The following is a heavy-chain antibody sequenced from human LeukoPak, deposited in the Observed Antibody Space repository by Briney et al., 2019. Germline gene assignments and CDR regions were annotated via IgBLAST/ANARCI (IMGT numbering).Heavy chain of an antibody. CDR3: AKDRLVIAAFDY. CDR1: GFTFSSYG. D-gene: IGHD2-21*01. CDR2: IRYDGSNK. V-gene: IGHV3-30*02. Sequence: GGSLRLSCAASGFTFSSYGMHWVRQAPGKGLEWVAFIRYDGSNKYYADSVKGRFTISRDNSKNTLYLQMNSLRAEDTAVYYCAKDRLVIAAFDYWGQGTLVTVSS. J-gene: IGHJ4*02.